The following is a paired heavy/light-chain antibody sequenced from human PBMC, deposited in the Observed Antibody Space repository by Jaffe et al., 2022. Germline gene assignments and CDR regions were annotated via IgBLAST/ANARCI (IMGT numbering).Light chain of an antibody. Sequence: DIQLTQSPSFLSASVGDRVTITCRASQGISSYLAWYQQKPGKAPKLLIYAASTLQSGVPSRFSGSGSGTEFTLTISSLQPEDFATYYCQQLNSYPITFGQGTRLEIK. V-gene: IGKV1-9*01. CDR1: QGISSY. J-gene: IGKJ5*01. CDR2: AAS. CDR3: QQLNSYPIT.
Heavy chain of an antibody. CDR3: ARQVLSDSLGEQQLETHDAFDI. CDR1: GGTFSSYA. D-gene: IGHD6-13*01. V-gene: IGHV1-69*05. CDR2: IIPIFGTA. J-gene: IGHJ3*02. Sequence: QVQLVQSGAEVKKPGSSVKVSCKASGGTFSSYAISWVRQAPGQGLEWMGGIIPIFGTANYAQKFQGRVTITTDESTSTAYMELSSLRSEDTAVYYCARQVLSDSLGEQQLETHDAFDIWGQGTMVTVSS.